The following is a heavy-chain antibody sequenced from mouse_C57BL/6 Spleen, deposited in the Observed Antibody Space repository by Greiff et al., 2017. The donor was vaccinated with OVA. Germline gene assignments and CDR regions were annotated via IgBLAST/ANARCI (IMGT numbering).Heavy chain of an antibody. Sequence: DVHLVESGGGLVKPGGSLKLSCAASGFTFSDYGMHWVRQAPEKGLEWVAYISSGSSTIYYADTVKGRFTISRDNAKNTLFLQMTSLRSEDTAMYYCARGYGSPFAYWGQGTLVTVSA. V-gene: IGHV5-17*01. CDR3: ARGYGSPFAY. CDR1: GFTFSDYG. J-gene: IGHJ3*01. CDR2: ISSGSSTI. D-gene: IGHD1-1*01.